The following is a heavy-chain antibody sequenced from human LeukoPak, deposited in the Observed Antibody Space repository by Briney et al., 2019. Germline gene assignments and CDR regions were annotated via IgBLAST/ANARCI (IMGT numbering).Heavy chain of an antibody. CDR2: IDFTSTYI. Sequence: GGSVRLSCAASGFNFSTYSMNWARQAPGKGLEWVSSIDFTSTYIDYADSVKGRFAISRDNAKKSLYLQMNSLRVDDTAVYYCAKDESRVRGVIRDAFDFWGQGTLVTVSS. CDR3: AKDESRVRGVIRDAFDF. CDR1: GFNFSTYS. V-gene: IGHV3-21*01. J-gene: IGHJ3*01. D-gene: IGHD3-10*01.